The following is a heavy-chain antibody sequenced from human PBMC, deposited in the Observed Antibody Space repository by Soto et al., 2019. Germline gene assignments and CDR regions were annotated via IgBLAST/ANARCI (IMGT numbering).Heavy chain of an antibody. J-gene: IGHJ4*02. D-gene: IGHD6-13*01. CDR2: MSAYNGNT. CDR1: GYTFTSYG. Sequence: ASVKVSCKASGYTFTSYGISWVRQAPGQGLEWMGWMSAYNGNTNYAQKLQGRVTMTTDTSTSTAYMELRSLRSDDTAVYYCARDQGIAAAVDFDYWGQGTLVTVSS. CDR3: ARDQGIAAAVDFDY. V-gene: IGHV1-18*01.